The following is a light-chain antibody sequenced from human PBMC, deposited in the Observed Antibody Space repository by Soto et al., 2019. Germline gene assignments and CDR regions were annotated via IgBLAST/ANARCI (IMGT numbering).Light chain of an antibody. CDR1: QTISSW. Sequence: DIQTTQSPSTLSGSVGDRVTITCRASQTISSWLAWYQQKPGKATKLLIYKASTLKSGVPSRFSGSGSGTEFTLTISSLQPDDFATYYCQHYNSYSEAFGQGNKVDI. V-gene: IGKV1-5*03. J-gene: IGKJ1*01. CDR3: QHYNSYSEA. CDR2: KAS.